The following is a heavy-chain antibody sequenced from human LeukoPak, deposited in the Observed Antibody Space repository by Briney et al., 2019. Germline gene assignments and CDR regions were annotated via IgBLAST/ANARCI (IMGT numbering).Heavy chain of an antibody. J-gene: IGHJ4*02. CDR2: IHSGGST. CDR3: ARRSPNYYFDY. V-gene: IGHV3-66*01. Sequence: PGGSLRLSCAASGXTVSSNYMTWVRQAPGKGLEWVSVIHSGGSTYYTDSVKGRFTISRDNSKNTLYLQMNSLRAEDTAVYYCARRSPNYYFDYWGQGTPVTVSS. CDR1: GXTVSSNY.